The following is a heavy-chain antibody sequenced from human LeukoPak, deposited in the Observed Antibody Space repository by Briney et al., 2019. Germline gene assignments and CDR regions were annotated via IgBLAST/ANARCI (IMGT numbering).Heavy chain of an antibody. V-gene: IGHV3-30*03. D-gene: IGHD3-9*01. CDR2: ISYDGSNK. CDR3: ARVLGYDILTGYYRDYYFDY. CDR1: GFTFSSYG. Sequence: GGSLRLSCAASGFTFSSYGMHWVRQAPGKGLEWVAVISYDGSNKYYADSVKGRFTISRDNSKNTLYLQMNSLRAEDTAVYYCARVLGYDILTGYYRDYYFDYWGQGTLVTVSS. J-gene: IGHJ4*02.